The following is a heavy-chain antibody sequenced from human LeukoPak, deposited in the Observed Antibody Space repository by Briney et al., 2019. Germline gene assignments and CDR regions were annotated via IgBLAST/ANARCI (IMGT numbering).Heavy chain of an antibody. CDR1: GFIFSDYG. Sequence: GGSLRLSCAASGFIFSDYGMHWVRQAPGKGLEWVAFIRSDGSNEYYSDSVKGRFTISRDNSTNTLYLQMNSLRAENTAVYYCAKDANSGWSDFDYWGQGTLVTVSS. V-gene: IGHV3-30*02. D-gene: IGHD6-19*01. CDR3: AKDANSGWSDFDY. J-gene: IGHJ4*02. CDR2: IRSDGSNE.